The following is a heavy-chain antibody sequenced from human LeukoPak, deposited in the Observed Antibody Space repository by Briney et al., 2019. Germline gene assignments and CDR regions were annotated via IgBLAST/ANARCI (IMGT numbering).Heavy chain of an antibody. CDR1: GYSFDRYG. V-gene: IGHV1-18*01. CDR3: ARDFLSYDGSENHFEDTFDI. Sequence: ASVTVSCTASGYSFDRYGISWVRQAPGQGLEWLGWIGDFNGNTNYAQNLQGRVTMTADTSTTTAYMELRSLSSDDTAVYYCARDFLSYDGSENHFEDTFDIWGQGTMVTISS. J-gene: IGHJ3*02. CDR2: IGDFNGNT. D-gene: IGHD3-22*01.